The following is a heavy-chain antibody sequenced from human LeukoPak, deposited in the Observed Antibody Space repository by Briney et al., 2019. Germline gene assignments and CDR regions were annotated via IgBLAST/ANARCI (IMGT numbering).Heavy chain of an antibody. Sequence: QVQLQETGPGLVKPWETLSLTCTVSGWSMSVYYWSCIRQPPGTGLEWIGYIYSTGSTNYNPSLKSRVTISVDTSKNQFFLKLNSVTAADTALYYCARAYPMTHAFDIWGQGTLVTVSS. CDR3: ARAYPMTHAFDI. CDR1: GWSMSVYY. J-gene: IGHJ3*02. D-gene: IGHD3-22*01. V-gene: IGHV4-59*01. CDR2: IYSTGST.